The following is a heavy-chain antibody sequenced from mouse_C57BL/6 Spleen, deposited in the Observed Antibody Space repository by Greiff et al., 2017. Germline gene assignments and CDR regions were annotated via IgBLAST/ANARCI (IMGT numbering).Heavy chain of an antibody. CDR3: ARRGLYDYGSSAYWYCDV. D-gene: IGHD1-1*01. CDR2: IDPSDSYT. Sequence: QVQLQQPGAELVLPGASVKLSCKASGYTFTSYWMHWVQQRPGQGLEWIGEIDPSDSYTNYNQKFKGKSTLTVDKSSRTAYMQLSSLTSESTAVYYCARRGLYDYGSSAYWYCDVWGTGTTVTVSS. V-gene: IGHV1-69*01. CDR1: GYTFTSYW. J-gene: IGHJ1*03.